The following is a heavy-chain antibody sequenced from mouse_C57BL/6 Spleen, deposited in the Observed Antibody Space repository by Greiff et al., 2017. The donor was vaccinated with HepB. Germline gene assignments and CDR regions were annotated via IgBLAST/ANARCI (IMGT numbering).Heavy chain of an antibody. J-gene: IGHJ2*01. CDR1: GYAFTNYL. V-gene: IGHV1-54*01. Sequence: QVQLQQSGAELVRPGTSVKVSCKASGYAFTNYLIEWVKQRPGQGLEWIGVINPGSGGTNYNEKFKGKATLTADKSSSTAYMQLSSLTSEDSAVYFCARSGQLRNYFDYWGQGTTLTVSS. CDR3: ARSGQLRNYFDY. D-gene: IGHD3-2*02. CDR2: INPGSGGT.